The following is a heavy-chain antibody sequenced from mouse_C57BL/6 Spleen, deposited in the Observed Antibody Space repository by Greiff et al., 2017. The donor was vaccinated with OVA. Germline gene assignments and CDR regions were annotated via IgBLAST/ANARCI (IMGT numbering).Heavy chain of an antibody. V-gene: IGHV1-80*01. CDR1: GYAFSSYW. CDR3: ARWSYDPFAY. J-gene: IGHJ3*01. D-gene: IGHD2-12*01. Sequence: VQVVESGAELVKPGASVKISCKASGYAFSSYWMNWVKQRPGKGLEWIGQIYPGDGDTNYNGKFKGKATLTADKSSSTAYMQLSSLTSEDSAVYFCARWSYDPFAYWGQGTLVTVSA. CDR2: IYPGDGDT.